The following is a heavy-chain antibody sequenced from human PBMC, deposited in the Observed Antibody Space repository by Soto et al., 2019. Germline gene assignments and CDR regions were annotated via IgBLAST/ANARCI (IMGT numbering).Heavy chain of an antibody. CDR3: ARAGYSSSWYQYNWFDP. V-gene: IGHV1-69*13. CDR2: IIPIFGTA. Sequence: ASVKVSCKASGNTVPNYAIHWVRQAPGQGLEWMGGIIPIFGTANYAQKFQGRVTITADESTSTAYMELSSLRSEDTAVYYCARAGYSSSWYQYNWFDPWGQGTLVTVSS. J-gene: IGHJ5*02. D-gene: IGHD6-13*01. CDR1: GNTVPNYA.